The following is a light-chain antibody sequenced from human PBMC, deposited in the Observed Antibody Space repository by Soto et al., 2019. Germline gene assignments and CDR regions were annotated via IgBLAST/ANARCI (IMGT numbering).Light chain of an antibody. CDR1: QNIGND. V-gene: IGKV3-15*01. Sequence: EIVMTQSPAALSVSPGDGATLSCRASQNIGNDLAWYQQKPGQAPRLLIYDASTRATGIPARFSGGGSGTEFVLTISSLHSEDFAVYYCQRYDNWPSFTFGQGTKVEIK. CDR3: QRYDNWPSFT. J-gene: IGKJ2*01. CDR2: DAS.